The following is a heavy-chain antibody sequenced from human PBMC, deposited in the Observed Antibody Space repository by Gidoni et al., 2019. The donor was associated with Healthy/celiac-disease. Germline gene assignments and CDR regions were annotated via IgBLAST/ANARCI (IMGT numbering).Heavy chain of an antibody. Sequence: EVQLVESGGGLVQPGRSLSLSCTASGFDFGDYAMSWFRQAPGKGLEWVGFIRSKAYSGTTEYAASVKGRFTISRDDSKSIAYLQMNSLKTEDTAVYYCTRFGFGELSKEFDYWGQGTLVTVSS. CDR3: TRFGFGELSKEFDY. CDR2: IRSKAYSGTT. V-gene: IGHV3-49*03. J-gene: IGHJ4*02. CDR1: GFDFGDYA. D-gene: IGHD3-10*01.